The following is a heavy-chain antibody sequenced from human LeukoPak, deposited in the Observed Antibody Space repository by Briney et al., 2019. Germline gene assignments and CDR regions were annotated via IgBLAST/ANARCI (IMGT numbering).Heavy chain of an antibody. J-gene: IGHJ4*02. CDR1: GFTFSSYE. D-gene: IGHD3-10*01. V-gene: IGHV3-48*03. CDR2: ISSSGSTI. CDR3: ARDDGKGGSGSYHY. Sequence: PGGSLRLSCAASGFTFSSYEMNWVRQAPGKGLEWVSYISSSGSTIYYADSVKGRFTISRDNAKNSLSLQMNSLRAEDTAVYYCARDDGKGGSGSYHYWGQGTLVTVSS.